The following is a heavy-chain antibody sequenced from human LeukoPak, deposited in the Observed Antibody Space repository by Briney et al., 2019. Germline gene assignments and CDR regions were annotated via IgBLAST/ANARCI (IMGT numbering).Heavy chain of an antibody. CDR1: GGSISSGDYY. CDR3: ARSKADGDYTFGY. Sequence: SQTLSLTCTVSGGSISSGDYYWSWIRQPPGKGLEWIGYIYYSGSTYYNPSLKSRVTISVDTYKNQFSLKLSSATAADTAVYYCARSKADGDYTFGYWGQGTLVTVSS. CDR2: IYYSGST. D-gene: IGHD4-17*01. V-gene: IGHV4-30-4*01. J-gene: IGHJ4*02.